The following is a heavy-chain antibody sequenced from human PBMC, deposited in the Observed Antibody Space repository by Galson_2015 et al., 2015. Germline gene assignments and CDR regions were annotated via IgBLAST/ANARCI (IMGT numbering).Heavy chain of an antibody. J-gene: IGHJ4*02. V-gene: IGHV4-59*01. CDR2: IYYSGST. Sequence: SETLSLTCTVSGGSISSYYWSWIRQPPGEGLEWIGYIYYSGSTNYNPSLKSRVTISVDTSKNQFSLKLSSVTAADTAVYYCARDGGREYGDYGLYFDYWGQGTLVTVSS. CDR3: ARDGGREYGDYGLYFDY. CDR1: GGSISSYY. D-gene: IGHD4-17*01.